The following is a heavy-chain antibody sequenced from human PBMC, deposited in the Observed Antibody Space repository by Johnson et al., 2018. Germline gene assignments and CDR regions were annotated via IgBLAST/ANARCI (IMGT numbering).Heavy chain of an antibody. Sequence: VQLVESGGGLVQPGRSLRLSCAASGFTFDVYAMHWVRQAPGKGLEWVSGISWNSGTIGSADSVKGRFPISRDNAKNSLYLQMNSLRGEDTALYYCAKVAAAGIYYYRDVWGTGTTVTVSS. CDR1: GFTFDVYA. CDR2: ISWNSGTI. CDR3: AKVAAAGIYYYRDV. J-gene: IGHJ6*03. D-gene: IGHD6-13*01. V-gene: IGHV3-9*01.